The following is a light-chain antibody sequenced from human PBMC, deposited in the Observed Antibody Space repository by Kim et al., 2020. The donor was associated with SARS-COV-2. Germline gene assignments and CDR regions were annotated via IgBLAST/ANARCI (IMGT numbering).Light chain of an antibody. Sequence: SASVGDRVTITCRASENIGTCLAWYQQKPGRATSLLIYLASTLESGVPSRFSGTGSGTEFSLSITSLQPDDFATYYCQHYSRFPYTFGQGTKLEI. CDR3: QHYSRFPYT. CDR2: LAS. V-gene: IGKV1-5*03. J-gene: IGKJ2*01. CDR1: ENIGTC.